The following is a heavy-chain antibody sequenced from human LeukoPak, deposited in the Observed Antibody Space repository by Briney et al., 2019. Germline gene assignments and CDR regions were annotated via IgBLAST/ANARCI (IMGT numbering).Heavy chain of an antibody. D-gene: IGHD3-22*01. Sequence: PSETLSLTCGVHGGSFSGFYWSWIRLPPGKGPEWICQINHSGSANYNPSLRRRVTISVDMSKNQFSLKLRCVTAADTGVYYCASTYYDSGGFSPFDYWGEGSLVTVSS. CDR2: INHSGSA. CDR1: GGSFSGFY. V-gene: IGHV4-34*01. J-gene: IGHJ4*02. CDR3: ASTYYDSGGFSPFDY.